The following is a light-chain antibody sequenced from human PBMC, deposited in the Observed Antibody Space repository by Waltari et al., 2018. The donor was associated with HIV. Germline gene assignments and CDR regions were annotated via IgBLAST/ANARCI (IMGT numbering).Light chain of an antibody. V-gene: IGKV3-15*01. Sequence: IVMTQSPATLSVSPGERATLSCRASQSVRSNLAWYQQKPGQAPRLLIYRASTMATGIPARFSGSGSGTEFTLTISSLQSEDFADYYCQQYNNWPLTFGGGTKVEIK. J-gene: IGKJ4*01. CDR3: QQYNNWPLT. CDR1: QSVRSN. CDR2: RAS.